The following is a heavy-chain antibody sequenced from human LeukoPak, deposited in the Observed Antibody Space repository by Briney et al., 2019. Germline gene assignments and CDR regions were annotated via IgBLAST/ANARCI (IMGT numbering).Heavy chain of an antibody. D-gene: IGHD2-15*01. CDR2: ISGSGGST. CDR1: GFTFSSYA. V-gene: IGHV3-23*01. CDR3: AKDLLVATENWFDP. Sequence: GRSLRLSCAASGFTFSSYAMSWVRQAPGKGLEWVSAISGSGGSTYYADSVKGRFTISRDNSKNTLYLQMNSLRAEDTAVYYCAKDLLVATENWFDPWGQGTLVTVSS. J-gene: IGHJ5*02.